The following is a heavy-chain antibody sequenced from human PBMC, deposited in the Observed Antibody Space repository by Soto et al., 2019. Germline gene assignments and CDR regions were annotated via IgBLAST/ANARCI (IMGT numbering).Heavy chain of an antibody. V-gene: IGHV3-48*02. CDR2: LSSSSSTI. CDR3: AREADYDSSGTRLNWFDP. J-gene: IGHJ5*02. Sequence: EVQLVESRGGLVQPGGSLRLSCAASGFTISSYKMNWVRQAPGKGLEWVSYLSSSSSTIYYADSVKGRFTISRDDAKNSLYLQMNSLRDEDTAMYFCAREADYDSSGTRLNWFDPWGQGTLVTVSS. D-gene: IGHD3-22*01. CDR1: GFTISSYK.